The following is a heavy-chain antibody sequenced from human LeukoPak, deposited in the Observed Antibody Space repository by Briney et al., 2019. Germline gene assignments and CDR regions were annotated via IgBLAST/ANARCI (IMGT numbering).Heavy chain of an antibody. V-gene: IGHV3-21*01. J-gene: IGHJ2*01. Sequence: GGSLRLSCAASGFTFSSYSMNWVRQAPGKGLEWVSSISSSGTYVYYADSVKGRFTISRDNAKNSLSLQMNSLRADDAAVYYCIRESNYYDSSTSPGYFDLWGRGTLVTVSS. CDR3: IRESNYYDSSTSPGYFDL. CDR2: ISSSGTYV. CDR1: GFTFSSYS. D-gene: IGHD3-22*01.